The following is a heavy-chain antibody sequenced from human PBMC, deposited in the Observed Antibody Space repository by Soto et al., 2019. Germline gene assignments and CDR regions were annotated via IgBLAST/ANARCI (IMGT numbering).Heavy chain of an antibody. J-gene: IGHJ4*02. CDR3: AGGGWNALWSGFYGHDY. V-gene: IGHV3-23*01. D-gene: IGHD3-3*01. CDR2: GSAIGRKT. Sequence: LLESGGGLVQPGGSLGLSCSASGFAFANPAMGWVRQAPGRVLEWVSAGSAIGRKTVYADSVRGRFTISRDNSDNWVCLQMTGLRVADTATYYCAGGGWNALWSGFYGHDYWGQGTLVTVSS. CDR1: GFAFANPA.